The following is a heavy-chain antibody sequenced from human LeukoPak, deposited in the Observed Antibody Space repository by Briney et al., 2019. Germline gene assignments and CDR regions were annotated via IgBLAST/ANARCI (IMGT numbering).Heavy chain of an antibody. CDR2: MNPNSGNT. J-gene: IGHJ3*02. CDR1: GYTFTSYD. V-gene: IGHV1-8*01. Sequence: ASVKVSCKASGYTFTSYDINWVRQATGQGLEWMGWMNPNSGNTGYAQKFQGRVTMTRNTSISTAYMELSSLGSEDTAVYYCAGISGGSYYGAFDIWGQGTMVTVSS. D-gene: IGHD1-26*01. CDR3: AGISGGSYYGAFDI.